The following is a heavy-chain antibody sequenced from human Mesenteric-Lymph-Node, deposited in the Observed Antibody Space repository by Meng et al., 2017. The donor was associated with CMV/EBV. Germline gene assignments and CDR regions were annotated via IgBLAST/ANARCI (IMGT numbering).Heavy chain of an antibody. D-gene: IGHD3-10*01. V-gene: IGHV4-39*01. Sequence: ISSSSYYWGWIRQPPGKGLEWIGSIYYSGSTYYNPSLKSRVTISVDTSKNQFSLKLSSVTAADTAVYYCARHGITMVRGVILAYYFDYWGQGTLVTVSS. J-gene: IGHJ4*02. CDR3: ARHGITMVRGVILAYYFDY. CDR2: IYYSGST. CDR1: ISSSSYY.